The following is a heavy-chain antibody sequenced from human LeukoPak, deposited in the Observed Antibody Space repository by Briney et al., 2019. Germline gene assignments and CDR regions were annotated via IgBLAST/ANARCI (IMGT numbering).Heavy chain of an antibody. CDR2: ISSSSSYI. CDR3: ARNRLWFGELFGPGDY. D-gene: IGHD3-10*01. J-gene: IGHJ4*02. V-gene: IGHV3-21*01. CDR1: GFTFSSYS. Sequence: GGSLRLSCAASGFTFSSYSMNWVRQAPGKGLEWVSSISSSSSYIYYADSVKGRFTISRDNAKNSLYLQMNSLRAEDTAVYYCARNRLWFGELFGPGDYWGQGTLVTVSS.